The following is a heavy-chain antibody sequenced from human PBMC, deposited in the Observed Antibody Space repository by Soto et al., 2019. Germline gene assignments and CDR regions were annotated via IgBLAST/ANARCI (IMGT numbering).Heavy chain of an antibody. V-gene: IGHV4-31*03. J-gene: IGHJ6*02. CDR3: AREADRYYYYGMDV. Sequence: QVQLQESGPGLVKPSQTLSLTCTVSGGSISSGGYYWSWIRQHPGKGLEWIGYIYYSGSTYYNPSLKSRVTISVDTSKNQFSLKLSSVTAADTAVYYCAREADRYYYYGMDVWGQGTTFTVSS. CDR2: IYYSGST. CDR1: GGSISSGGYY. D-gene: IGHD2-15*01.